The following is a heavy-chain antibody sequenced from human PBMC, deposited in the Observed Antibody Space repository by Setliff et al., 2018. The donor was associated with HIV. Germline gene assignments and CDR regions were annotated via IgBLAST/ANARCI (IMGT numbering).Heavy chain of an antibody. Sequence: PSETLSLTCTVSGGSISSSSYCWGWVRQPPGKGLEWLGSIYHTGSTYYNPSLERRVTISIDTSKHQFSLKLSSVTAADTAVYFCAILDSTLTPSTYYMAVWGTGTTVTVSS. D-gene: IGHD1-1*01. J-gene: IGHJ6*03. CDR1: GGSISSSSYC. CDR3: AILDSTLTPSTYYMAV. V-gene: IGHV4-39*07. CDR2: IYHTGST.